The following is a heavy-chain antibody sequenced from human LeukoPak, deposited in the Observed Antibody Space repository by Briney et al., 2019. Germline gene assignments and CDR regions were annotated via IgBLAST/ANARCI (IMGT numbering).Heavy chain of an antibody. CDR2: IRYDGSNK. CDR1: GFTFSSYG. D-gene: IGHD6-19*01. V-gene: IGHV3-30*02. Sequence: GGSLRLSCAASGFTFSSYGMHWVRQAPGKGLEGLAFIRYDGSNKYYADSVKGRFTISRDNSKNTLYLQMNSLRAEDTAVYYCAKDRGSSGQNAFDIWGQGTMVTVSS. J-gene: IGHJ3*02. CDR3: AKDRGSSGQNAFDI.